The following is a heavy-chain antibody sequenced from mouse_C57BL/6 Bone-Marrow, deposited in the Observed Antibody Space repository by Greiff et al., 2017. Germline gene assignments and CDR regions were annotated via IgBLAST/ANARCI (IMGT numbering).Heavy chain of an antibody. J-gene: IGHJ1*03. Sequence: QVQLQQSGSELRGPGSSVKLSCKDFDSEVFPIAYMSWVRQKPGHGFEWIGGILPSIGRTIYGEKFEDKATLDADTLSNTAYLELNSLTSEDSAIYYCARGGYSNYSYWYFDVWGTGTTVTVSS. D-gene: IGHD2-5*01. CDR2: ILPSIGRT. CDR3: ARGGYSNYSYWYFDV. V-gene: IGHV15-2*01. CDR1: DSEVFPIAY.